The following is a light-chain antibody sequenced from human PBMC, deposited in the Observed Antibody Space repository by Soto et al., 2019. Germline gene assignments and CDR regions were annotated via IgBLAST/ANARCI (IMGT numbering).Light chain of an antibody. V-gene: IGLV1-44*01. CDR1: SSNIGSNT. J-gene: IGLJ1*01. CDR2: SNN. CDR3: AAWDDSLNGYV. Sequence: QSVLTQPPSASGTPGQRVTISCSGSSSNIGSNTVNWYQQLPGTAPKLLIYSNNQRPSGVPDRFPGSKSGTSASLATSGLQSEDEADYYCAAWDDSLNGYVFGTGTKVTVL.